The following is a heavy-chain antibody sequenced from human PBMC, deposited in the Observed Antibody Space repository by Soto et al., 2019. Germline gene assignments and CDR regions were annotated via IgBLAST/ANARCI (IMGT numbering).Heavy chain of an antibody. CDR2: ISYDGSNK. CDR1: GFTFSSYA. CDR3: ARDGRVGMTTETKGFDY. Sequence: QVQLVESGGGVVQPGRSLRLSCAASGFTFSSYAMHWVRQAPGKGLEWVAVISYDGSNKYYADSVKGRFTISRDNSKNTLYLQMNSLRAEDTAVYYCARDGRVGMTTETKGFDYWGQGTLVTVSS. J-gene: IGHJ4*02. D-gene: IGHD4-17*01. V-gene: IGHV3-30-3*01.